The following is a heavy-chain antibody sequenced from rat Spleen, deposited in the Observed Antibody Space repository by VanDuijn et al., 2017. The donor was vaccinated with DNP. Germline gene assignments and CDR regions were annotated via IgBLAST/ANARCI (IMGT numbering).Heavy chain of an antibody. CDR1: GFAFSDYY. Sequence: EVQLVESGGGLVQPGRSLKLSCAASGFAFSDYYMAWVRQAPARGLEWVASISPSGGSTYYRDSVKGLFTISRDNAKNTLYLQMNTLRSEDTATYYCTRRFRDTRAMDAWGQGISVTVSS. V-gene: IGHV5S23*01. CDR2: ISPSGGST. D-gene: IGHD4-3*01. J-gene: IGHJ4*01. CDR3: TRRFRDTRAMDA.